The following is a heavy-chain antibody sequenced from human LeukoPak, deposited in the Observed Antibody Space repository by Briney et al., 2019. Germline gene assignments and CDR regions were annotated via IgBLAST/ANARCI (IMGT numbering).Heavy chain of an antibody. V-gene: IGHV4-59*12. D-gene: IGHD3-22*01. CDR3: ATSGPDGGRWLNYGINL. Sequence: PSETLSLTCSVSGVSMDDDYWSWIRQSPGKGLEWIGYVYYTGTTNYNPSLQSRVTISIDSSKSQFSLSLRSVTAAGTAVYYCATSGPDGGRWLNYGINLWGPGTAVTVSS. J-gene: IGHJ6*02. CDR2: VYYTGTT. CDR1: GVSMDDDY.